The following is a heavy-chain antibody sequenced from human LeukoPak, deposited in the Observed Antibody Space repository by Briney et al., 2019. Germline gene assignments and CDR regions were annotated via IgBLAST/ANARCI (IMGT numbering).Heavy chain of an antibody. D-gene: IGHD6-19*01. CDR1: GFTFSSYA. J-gene: IGHJ4*02. Sequence: GGSLRLSCAASGFTFSSYAMHWVRQAPGKGLEYVSAISSNGGSTYYANSVKGGFTISRDNSKNTLYLQMGSLRAEDMAVYYCARDSYSSGWYGYYFDYWGQGTLVTVSS. CDR2: ISSNGGST. CDR3: ARDSYSSGWYGYYFDY. V-gene: IGHV3-64*01.